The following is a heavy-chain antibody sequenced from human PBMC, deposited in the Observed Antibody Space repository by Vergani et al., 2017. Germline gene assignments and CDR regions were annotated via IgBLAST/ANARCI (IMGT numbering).Heavy chain of an antibody. CDR2: ISGSGGST. D-gene: IGHD2-2*01. CDR1: GFTFSSYA. V-gene: IGHV3-23*04. Sequence: EVQLVESGGGLVQPGGSLKLSCAASGFTFSSYAMSWVRQAPGKGLEWVSAISGSGGSTYYADSVKGRFTISSDNYKNTLYLPMNSLRAEDTAVYYCAKGDIVVVPAAMGKGYSYGNAFDIWGQGTMVTVSS. J-gene: IGHJ3*02. CDR3: AKGDIVVVPAAMGKGYSYGNAFDI.